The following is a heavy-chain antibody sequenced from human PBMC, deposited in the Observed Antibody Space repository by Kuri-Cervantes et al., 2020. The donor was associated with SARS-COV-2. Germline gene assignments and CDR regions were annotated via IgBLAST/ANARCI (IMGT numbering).Heavy chain of an antibody. D-gene: IGHD3-22*01. V-gene: IGHV3-23*01. Sequence: GSLRLSCEASGFTFSNYAMSWVRQAPGKGLEWVSSIETSDVYTYYADSVRGRFTMSRDNSKNTLFLQMNSLRAEDTAVYYCARDLSGYPVDYWGQGTLVTVSS. J-gene: IGHJ4*02. CDR1: GFTFSNYA. CDR3: ARDLSGYPVDY. CDR2: IETSDVYT.